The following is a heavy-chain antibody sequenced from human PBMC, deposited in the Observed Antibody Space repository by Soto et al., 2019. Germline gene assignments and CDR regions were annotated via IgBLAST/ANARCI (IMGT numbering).Heavy chain of an antibody. D-gene: IGHD5-12*01. Sequence: EVQLLESGGGLVQPGGSLRLSCAASGFTFSSYAMSWVRQAPGKGLEWLGFIRNKAYGGTTEYAASVKGRFSISRDDSKSIAYLQMNSLKTEDTAVYYCTRNGRYSGYPPPAFWGQGTLVIVSS. V-gene: IGHV3-49*04. J-gene: IGHJ4*02. CDR3: TRNGRYSGYPPPAF. CDR1: GFTFSSYA. CDR2: IRNKAYGGTT.